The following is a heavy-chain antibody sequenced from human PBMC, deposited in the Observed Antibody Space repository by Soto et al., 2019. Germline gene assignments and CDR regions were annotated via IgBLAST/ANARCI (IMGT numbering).Heavy chain of an antibody. CDR1: GGSISSGGYS. J-gene: IGHJ4*02. CDR2: IYHSGST. D-gene: IGHD3-10*01. Sequence: PSETLSLTCAVSGGSISSGGYSWSWIRQPPGKGLEWIGYIYHSGSTYYNPSLKIRVTISVDRSKNQFSLKLSSVTAADTAVYYCARAQGSGFLVSWGQGTLVTSPQ. CDR3: ARAQGSGFLVS. V-gene: IGHV4-30-2*01.